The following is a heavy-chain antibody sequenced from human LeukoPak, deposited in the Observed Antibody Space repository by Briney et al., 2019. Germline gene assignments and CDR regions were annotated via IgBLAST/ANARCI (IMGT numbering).Heavy chain of an antibody. CDR2: IRYDGSNK. J-gene: IGHJ4*02. D-gene: IGHD6-19*01. Sequence: PGGSLRLSCAASGFTFSSYGMHWVRQAPGKGLEWVAFIRYDGSNKYYADSVKGRFTISRDNSKNTLYLQMNSLRAEDTAVYYCAKAARGYSSGWLFDYWGQGTLVTVSS. V-gene: IGHV3-30*02. CDR1: GFTFSSYG. CDR3: AKAARGYSSGWLFDY.